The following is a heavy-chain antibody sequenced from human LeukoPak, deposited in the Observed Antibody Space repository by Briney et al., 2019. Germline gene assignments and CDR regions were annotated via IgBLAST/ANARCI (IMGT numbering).Heavy chain of an antibody. CDR3: AREQAMAVAGTDY. J-gene: IGHJ4*02. CDR1: GYTFSDYA. D-gene: IGHD6-19*01. CDR2: INPNSGVT. V-gene: IGHV1-2*02. Sequence: ASVKVSCKASGYTFSDYAMHWVRQAPGQRFEWMGWINPNSGVTNFAQKFQGRVTMPRDTSISTAYMELSRLTSDDTAVYYCAREQAMAVAGTDYWGQGTLVTVSS.